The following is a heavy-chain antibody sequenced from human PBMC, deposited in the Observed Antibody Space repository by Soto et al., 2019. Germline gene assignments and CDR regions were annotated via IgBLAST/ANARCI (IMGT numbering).Heavy chain of an antibody. Sequence: ASVKVSCKASGYTFTSHDMNWVRQATGQGLEWMGWMNPNSGNTGYTQKFQGRVTMTRSTSISTAYMELSGLRSEDTAVYYCATSLRAGAFDIWGQGPMVTVSS. D-gene: IGHD4-17*01. CDR1: GYTFTSHD. V-gene: IGHV1-8*02. CDR3: ATSLRAGAFDI. J-gene: IGHJ3*02. CDR2: MNPNSGNT.